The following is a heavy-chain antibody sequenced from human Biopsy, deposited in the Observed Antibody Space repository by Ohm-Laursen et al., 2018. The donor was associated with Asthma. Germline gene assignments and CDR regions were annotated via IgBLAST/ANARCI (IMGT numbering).Heavy chain of an antibody. CDR3: SRDTLGYYFDI. D-gene: IGHD6-13*01. Sequence: SLRLSRTASGTHFGSYNMHWARQAPGKGLEWVAVITFDGSTQHYGDSVKGQFTISRDNSKNMLFLQMNSLRAEDTAVYYCSRDTLGYYFDIWGQGTQVTVSS. J-gene: IGHJ4*02. CDR1: GTHFGSYN. V-gene: IGHV3-30-3*01. CDR2: ITFDGSTQ.